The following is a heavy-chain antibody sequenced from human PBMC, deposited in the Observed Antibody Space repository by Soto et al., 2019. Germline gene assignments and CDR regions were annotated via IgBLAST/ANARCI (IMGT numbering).Heavy chain of an antibody. D-gene: IGHD3-9*01. J-gene: IGHJ4*02. V-gene: IGHV4-59*01. CDR3: ARVRSSRYDILTGHYSV. CDR1: GGSISSYY. Sequence: ETLSLTCTVSGGSISSYYWSWIRQPPGKGLEWIGYIYYSGSTNYNPSLKSRVTISVDTSKNQFSLKLSSVTAADTAVYYCARVRSSRYDILTGHYSVWGQGTLVTVSS. CDR2: IYYSGST.